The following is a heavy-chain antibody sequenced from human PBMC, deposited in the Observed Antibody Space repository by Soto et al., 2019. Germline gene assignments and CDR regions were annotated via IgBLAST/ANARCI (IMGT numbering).Heavy chain of an antibody. J-gene: IGHJ4*02. CDR3: ERDGGSGSYYTLDY. CDR2: IYYSGST. D-gene: IGHD3-10*01. Sequence: PSETLSLTCTVSGGSISSYYWSWIRQPPGKGLEWIGYIYYSGSTNYNPSLKSRVTISVDTSKNQFSLKLSSVTAADTAVYYCERDGGSGSYYTLDYWRQGTLVTVSS. V-gene: IGHV4-59*01. CDR1: GGSISSYY.